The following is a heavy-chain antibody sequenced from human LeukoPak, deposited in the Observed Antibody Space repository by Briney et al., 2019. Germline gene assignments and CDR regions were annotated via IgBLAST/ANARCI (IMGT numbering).Heavy chain of an antibody. V-gene: IGHV3-74*01. CDR1: GFTFSSYW. CDR3: ARGFTIFGVVNDGFDI. CDR2: IDTDGRST. D-gene: IGHD3-3*01. Sequence: GGSLRLSCAASGFTFSSYWMNWVRQAPGKGLVWVSRIDTDGRSTTYAESVKGRFTISRDNAKNTVYLQMNSLRAEDTAVYYCARGFTIFGVVNDGFDIWGQGTKVTVSS. J-gene: IGHJ3*02.